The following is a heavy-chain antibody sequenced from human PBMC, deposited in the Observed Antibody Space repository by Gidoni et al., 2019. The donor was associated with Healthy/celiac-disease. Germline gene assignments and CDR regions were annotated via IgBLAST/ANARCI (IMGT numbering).Heavy chain of an antibody. V-gene: IGHV3-21*01. CDR2: ISSSSSYI. CDR3: ARAYGYYDIWGGMDV. J-gene: IGHJ6*02. D-gene: IGHD3-9*01. Sequence: EVQLVESGGGLVKPGGSLRLSCAASGFTFSSYSMNWVRQAPGKGLEWVSSISSSSSYIYYADSVKGRFTISRDNAKNSLYLQMNSLRAEDTAVYYCARAYGYYDIWGGMDVWGQGTTVTVSS. CDR1: GFTFSSYS.